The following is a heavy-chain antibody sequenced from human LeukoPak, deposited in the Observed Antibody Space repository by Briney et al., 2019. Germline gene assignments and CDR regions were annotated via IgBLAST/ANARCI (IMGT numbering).Heavy chain of an antibody. CDR3: AKEQPVLRFLEWLLGAFDI. V-gene: IGHV3-30*18. D-gene: IGHD3-3*01. CDR2: ISYDGSNK. Sequence: GGSLRLSCAASGFTFSSYGMHWVRQAPGKGLEWVAVISYDGSNKYYADSVKGRFTISRDNSKNTLYLQMNSLRAEDTAIYYCAKEQPVLRFLEWLLGAFDIWGQGTMVTVSS. CDR1: GFTFSSYG. J-gene: IGHJ3*02.